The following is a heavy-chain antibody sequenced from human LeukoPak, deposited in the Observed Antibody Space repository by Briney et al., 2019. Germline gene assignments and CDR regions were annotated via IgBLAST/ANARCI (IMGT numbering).Heavy chain of an antibody. CDR2: IYYSGST. D-gene: IGHD3-10*01. CDR3: ARHPALWFGEPLDY. Sequence: PSETLSLTXTVSGGSISSSSYYWGWIRQPPGKGLVWIGSIYYSGSTYYNPSLKSRVTISVDTSKNQFSLKLSSVTAADTAVYYCARHPALWFGEPLDYWGQGTLVTVSS. J-gene: IGHJ4*02. CDR1: GGSISSSSYY. V-gene: IGHV4-39*01.